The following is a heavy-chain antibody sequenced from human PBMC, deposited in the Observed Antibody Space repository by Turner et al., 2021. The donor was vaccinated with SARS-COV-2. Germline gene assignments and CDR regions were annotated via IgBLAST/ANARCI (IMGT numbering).Heavy chain of an antibody. CDR3: ARRGAYTSGYPL. D-gene: IGHD3-22*01. CDR1: GGSISTYY. J-gene: IGHJ4*02. CDR2: IYYNRST. V-gene: IGHV4-59*08. Sequence: QVQLQESGPGLVKPSATLSLTCPVSGGSISTYYWSWLRQPPGKGLECIGYIYYNRSTNYNPSLKSRVTISVDTSKNQFSLKLSSVTAADTAVYYCARRGAYTSGYPLWGQGTLVTVSS.